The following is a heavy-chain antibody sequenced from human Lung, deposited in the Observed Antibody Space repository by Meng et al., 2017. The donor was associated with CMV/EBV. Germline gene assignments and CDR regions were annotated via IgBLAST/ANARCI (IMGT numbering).Heavy chain of an antibody. D-gene: IGHD2-2*02. J-gene: IGHJ4*02. CDR3: AKDRRFSCSTSCYTD. V-gene: IGHV3-23*01. CDR1: GFTFSSYA. Sequence: GGSLKISCAASGFTFSSYAMSWVRQAPGKGLEWVSAISGSGGSTYYADSVKGRFTISRDNSKNTLYLQMNSLRAEDTAVYYCAKDRRFSCSTSCYTDWGKGTLVTVSS. CDR2: ISGSGGST.